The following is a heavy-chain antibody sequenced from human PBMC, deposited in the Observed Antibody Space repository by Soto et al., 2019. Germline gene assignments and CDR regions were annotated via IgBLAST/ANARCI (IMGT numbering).Heavy chain of an antibody. Sequence: QVQLVQSGAEVKKPGASVKVSCKASGYTFTSYYMHWVRQAPGQGLEWMGIINPCGGSTSYAQKFQGRVTMTRDTSTSTVYMELSSLRSEDTAVYYCARIYGDYSPYYYGMDVWGQGTTVTVSS. V-gene: IGHV1-46*01. CDR1: GYTFTSYY. J-gene: IGHJ6*02. CDR2: INPCGGST. D-gene: IGHD4-17*01. CDR3: ARIYGDYSPYYYGMDV.